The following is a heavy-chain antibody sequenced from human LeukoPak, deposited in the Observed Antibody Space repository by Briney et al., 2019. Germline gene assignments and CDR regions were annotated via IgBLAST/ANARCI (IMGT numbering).Heavy chain of an antibody. CDR1: GGSISSSSYY. D-gene: IGHD3-22*01. CDR3: ARQSGGYYYPNYFDY. V-gene: IGHV4-39*01. CDR2: IYYSGRT. J-gene: IGHJ4*02. Sequence: SETLSLTCTVSGGSISSSSYYWGWIRQPPGKGGEWLGSIYYSGRTYYNPSLKSRVTISVDTSKNQFSLKLSSVTAADTAVYYCARQSGGYYYPNYFDYWGQGTLVTVSS.